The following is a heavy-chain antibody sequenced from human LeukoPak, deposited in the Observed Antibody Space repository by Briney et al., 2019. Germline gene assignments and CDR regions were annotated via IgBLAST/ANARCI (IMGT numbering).Heavy chain of an antibody. J-gene: IGHJ3*02. V-gene: IGHV1-8*01. CDR3: ARWEYVKGYCSSTSCPADDAFDI. CDR1: GYTFTSYD. CDR2: MNPNSGNT. Sequence: ASVKVSCKASGYTFTSYDINWVRQATGQGLEWMGWMNPNSGNTGYAQKFQGRVTMTRNTSIGTAYMELSSLRSEDTAVYYCARWEYVKGYCSSTSCPADDAFDIWGQGTMVTVSS. D-gene: IGHD2-2*01.